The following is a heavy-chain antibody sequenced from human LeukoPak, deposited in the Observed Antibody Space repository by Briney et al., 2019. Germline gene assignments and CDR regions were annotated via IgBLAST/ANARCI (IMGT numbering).Heavy chain of an antibody. V-gene: IGHV4-59*08. CDR2: IYYSGST. Sequence: PSETLSLTCTVSGGSISSYYWSWIRQPPGKGLEWIGYIYYSGSTYYNPSLKSRVTTSVDTFNNQFSLKLTSVTAADTAVYYCARQSDASFGWDYWGQGTLVTVSS. D-gene: IGHD3-3*01. J-gene: IGHJ4*02. CDR1: GGSISSYY. CDR3: ARQSDASFGWDY.